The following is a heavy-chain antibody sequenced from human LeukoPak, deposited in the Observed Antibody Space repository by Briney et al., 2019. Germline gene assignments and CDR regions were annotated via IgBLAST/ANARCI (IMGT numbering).Heavy chain of an antibody. D-gene: IGHD4-17*01. V-gene: IGHV3-23*01. CDR2: ISDTVRDT. Sequence: GGSLRLSCAASGFTFSAYGMSWVRQAPGKGLEWVSHISDTVRDTWYANSVKGRFIISRDNSRDTVYLQMSSLRPEDTALYFCAKDNYGGIFASWGQGTLVTVPS. CDR3: AKDNYGGIFAS. CDR1: GFTFSAYG. J-gene: IGHJ4*02.